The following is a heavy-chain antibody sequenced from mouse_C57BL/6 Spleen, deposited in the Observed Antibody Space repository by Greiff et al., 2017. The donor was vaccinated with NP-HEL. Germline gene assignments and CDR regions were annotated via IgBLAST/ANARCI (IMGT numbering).Heavy chain of an antibody. Sequence: QVHVKQPGAELVKPGASVKLSCKASGYTFTSYWMHWVKQRPGRGLEWIGRIDPNSGGTKYNEKFKSKATLTVDKPSSTAYMQLSSLTSEDSAVYYCARGGFYYGNYGYAMDYWGQGTSVTVSS. CDR1: GYTFTSYW. J-gene: IGHJ4*01. D-gene: IGHD2-1*01. CDR3: ARGGFYYGNYGYAMDY. V-gene: IGHV1-72*01. CDR2: IDPNSGGT.